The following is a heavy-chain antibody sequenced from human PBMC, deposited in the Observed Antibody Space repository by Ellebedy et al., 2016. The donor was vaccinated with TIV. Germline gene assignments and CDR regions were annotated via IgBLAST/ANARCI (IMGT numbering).Heavy chain of an antibody. CDR2: MKQDGREE. V-gene: IGHV3-7*01. D-gene: IGHD1-26*01. CDR3: ARDEKGGATYYYYYGMDV. J-gene: IGHJ6*02. CDR1: GFTFSNFW. Sequence: GGSLRLSCAASGFTFSNFWMTWVRQAPGKGLEWVANMKQDGREEYYVDSVKGRFIISRDNAKNSLYLQMNSLRAEDTAVYYCARDEKGGATYYYYYGMDVWGQGTTVTVSS.